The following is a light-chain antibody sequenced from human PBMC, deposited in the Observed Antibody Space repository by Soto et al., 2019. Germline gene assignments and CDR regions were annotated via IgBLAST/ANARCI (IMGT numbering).Light chain of an antibody. CDR1: QTISSW. V-gene: IGKV1-5*03. J-gene: IGKJ1*01. Sequence: DIQMTQSPSTLSGSVGDRVTITCRAGQTISSWLAWYQQKPGKAPKLLIYKASTLKSGVPSRFSGSGSGTEFTLTISRLQPDDFATYYCQHYNSYSEAFGQGPNVHIK. CDR3: QHYNSYSEA. CDR2: KAS.